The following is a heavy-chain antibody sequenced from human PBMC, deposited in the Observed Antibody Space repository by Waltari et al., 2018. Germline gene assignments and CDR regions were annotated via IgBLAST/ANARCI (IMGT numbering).Heavy chain of an antibody. Sequence: QVQLQQWGAGLLKPSETLSLTCAAYGGSFSGYYWSWIHQPPGKGLEWIGEIKHSGSPNYNPSPRSRVTISVDTSKNQFSLKLSSVTAADTAVYYCARALRYCSSTSCSNWFDPWGQGTLVTVSS. J-gene: IGHJ5*02. CDR2: IKHSGSP. CDR1: GGSFSGYY. D-gene: IGHD2-2*01. CDR3: ARALRYCSSTSCSNWFDP. V-gene: IGHV4-34*01.